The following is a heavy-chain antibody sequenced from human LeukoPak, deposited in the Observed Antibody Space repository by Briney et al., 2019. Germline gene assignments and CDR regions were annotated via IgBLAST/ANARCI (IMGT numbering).Heavy chain of an antibody. D-gene: IGHD3-9*01. Sequence: GGSLRLSCSASGFTFRRYAMHWVRQSPGKGLEYVSAISSCGGGTYYADSVKGRFTISRDNSKNTLYLQMSSLRAEDTTVYYCVKAAGFDWLSPLDAFDIWGQGTMVTVSS. CDR2: ISSCGGGT. J-gene: IGHJ3*02. CDR1: GFTFRRYA. V-gene: IGHV3-64D*06. CDR3: VKAAGFDWLSPLDAFDI.